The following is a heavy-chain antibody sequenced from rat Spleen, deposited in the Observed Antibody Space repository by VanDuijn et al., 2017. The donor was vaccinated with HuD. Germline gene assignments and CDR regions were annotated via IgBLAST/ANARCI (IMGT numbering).Heavy chain of an antibody. J-gene: IGHJ1*01. CDR2: ITPSGNYT. D-gene: IGHD1-4*01. Sequence: EVQLVETGGGLVQPGRSLKLSCVASGFTFSGYWMYWLRQAPTKGLEWVASITPSGNYTYYRDSVKGRFTISRDNAKSTLYLQMDSLRSEDTATYYCARRTRVSHWYFDFWGPGTMVTVSS. V-gene: IGHV5-25*01. CDR3: ARRTRVSHWYFDF. CDR1: GFTFSGYW.